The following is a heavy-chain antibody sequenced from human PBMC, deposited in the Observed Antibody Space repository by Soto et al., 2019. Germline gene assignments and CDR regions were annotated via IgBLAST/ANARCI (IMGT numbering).Heavy chain of an antibody. D-gene: IGHD4-17*01. CDR1: GFTFSSYA. V-gene: IGHV3-30-3*01. CDR2: ISFDGSNK. J-gene: IGHJ4*02. CDR3: ARALGDYGDY. Sequence: QVQLVESGGGVVQPGRSLRLSCAASGFTFSSYALHWVRQAPGRGLEWVALISFDGSNKYYADSVKGRFTISRDNSKNTLYLQMNSLRVEDTAVYYCARALGDYGDYWGQGTLVTVSS.